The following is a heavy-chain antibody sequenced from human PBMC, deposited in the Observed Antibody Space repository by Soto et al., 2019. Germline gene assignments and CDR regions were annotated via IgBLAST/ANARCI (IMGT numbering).Heavy chain of an antibody. V-gene: IGHV1-8*01. CDR3: ARLAAAQTITIWFDP. D-gene: IGHD6-13*01. J-gene: IGHJ5*02. CDR1: GYTFTSYD. CDR2: MNPNSGNT. Sequence: ASVKVSCKASGYTFTSYDINWVRQATGQGLEWMGWMNPNSGNTGYAQKFQGRVTMTRNTSISTAYMELSSLRSEDTAVYYCARLAAAQTITIWFDPWGQGTLVTVSS.